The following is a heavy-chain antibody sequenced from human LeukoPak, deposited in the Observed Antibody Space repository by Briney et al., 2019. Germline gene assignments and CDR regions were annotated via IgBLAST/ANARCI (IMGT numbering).Heavy chain of an antibody. Sequence: GGSLRLSCAASGFIFSSYGMHWVRQAPGKGLEWVAFIRYDGSNKYYADSVKGRFTISRDNSKNTLYLQMNSLRAEDTAVYYCAKDRASYYYDSSGWVDYWGQGTLVTVSS. CDR3: AKDRASYYYDSSGWVDY. CDR1: GFIFSSYG. J-gene: IGHJ4*02. D-gene: IGHD3-22*01. CDR2: IRYDGSNK. V-gene: IGHV3-30*02.